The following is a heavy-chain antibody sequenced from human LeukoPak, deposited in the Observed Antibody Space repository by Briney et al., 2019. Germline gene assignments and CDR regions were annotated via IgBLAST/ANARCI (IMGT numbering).Heavy chain of an antibody. CDR3: ARWAAAGTNWFDP. V-gene: IGHV4-38-2*02. CDR2: IYHSGST. D-gene: IGHD6-13*01. J-gene: IGHJ5*02. Sequence: SETLSLTCTVSGDSISDYYWGWIRQPPGKGLEWIGSIYHSGSTYYNPSLKSRVTISVDTSKNQVSLNLSSVTAADTAVYYCARWAAAGTNWFDPWGQGTLVTVSS. CDR1: GDSISDYY.